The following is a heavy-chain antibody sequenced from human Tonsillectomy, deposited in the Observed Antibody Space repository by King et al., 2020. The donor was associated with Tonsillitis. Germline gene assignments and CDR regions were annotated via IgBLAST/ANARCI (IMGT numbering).Heavy chain of an antibody. J-gene: IGHJ6*03. CDR1: GFTFSSYA. CDR2: ISGRGYST. V-gene: IGHV3-23*04. CDR3: AKDQGNNWSYGYYYYYMDV. Sequence: VQLVESGGGLVQPGGSLRVSCAASGFTFSSYAMSWVRQAPGKGLEWVSVISGRGYSTHYSDSVKGRFTISRDNSKNKLYLQMNSLGAEDTAVYYCAKDQGNNWSYGYYYYYMDVWGKGTTVTVSS. D-gene: IGHD1-7*01.